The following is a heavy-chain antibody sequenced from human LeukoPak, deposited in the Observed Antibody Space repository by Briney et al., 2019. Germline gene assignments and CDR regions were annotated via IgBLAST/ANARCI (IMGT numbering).Heavy chain of an antibody. CDR1: GFTFSSYA. CDR2: ISYDGSNK. D-gene: IGHD6-13*01. CDR3: ARARLAAPDY. J-gene: IGHJ4*02. V-gene: IGHV3-30-3*01. Sequence: GGSLRLSCAASGFTFSSYAMHWVRQAPGKGLEWVAVISYDGSNKYYADSVKGRFTISRGNSKNTLYLQMNSLRAEDTAVYYCARARLAAPDYWGQGTLVTVSS.